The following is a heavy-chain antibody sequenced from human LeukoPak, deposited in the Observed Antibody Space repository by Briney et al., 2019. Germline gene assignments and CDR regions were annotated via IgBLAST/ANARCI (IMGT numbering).Heavy chain of an antibody. CDR1: GFTFSNAW. CDR3: TTDPHIVVVPAAMNYYYGMDV. J-gene: IGHJ6*02. CDR2: IKSKTDGGTT. V-gene: IGHV3-15*01. Sequence: GGSLRLSCAASGFTFSNAWMSWVRQAPGKGLEWVGRIKSKTDGGTTDYAAPVKGRFTISRDDSENTLYLQMNSLKTEDTAVYYCTTDPHIVVVPAAMNYYYGMDVWGQGTTVTVSS. D-gene: IGHD2-2*01.